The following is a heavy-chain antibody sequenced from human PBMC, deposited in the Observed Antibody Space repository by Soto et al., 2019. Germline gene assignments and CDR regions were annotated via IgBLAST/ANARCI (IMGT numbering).Heavy chain of an antibody. Sequence: GGSLRLSCAASGFTFSSYGMHWVRQAPGKGLEWVAVIWYDGSNKYYADSVKGRFTISRDNSKNTLYLQMNSLRAEDTAVYYCARDPLAAGMGDIVVVPAATGDAFDIWGQGTMVTVSS. CDR1: GFTFSSYG. CDR2: IWYDGSNK. J-gene: IGHJ3*02. D-gene: IGHD2-2*01. V-gene: IGHV3-33*01. CDR3: ARDPLAAGMGDIVVVPAATGDAFDI.